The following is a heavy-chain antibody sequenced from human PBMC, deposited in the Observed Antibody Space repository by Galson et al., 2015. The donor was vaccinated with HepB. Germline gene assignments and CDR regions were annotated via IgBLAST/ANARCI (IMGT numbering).Heavy chain of an antibody. J-gene: IGHJ4*02. Sequence: SLRLSCAASGFTFSRLGMTWVRQAPGKGLECVAAIGVSSTTDYADSVKGRFTIFRDNSKNMLFLQMNNLRAEDTAVYYCAKGTTDIDYWGQGTLVTVSS. V-gene: IGHV3-23*01. CDR3: AKGTTDIDY. CDR2: IGVSSTT. CDR1: GFTFSRLG. D-gene: IGHD1-1*01.